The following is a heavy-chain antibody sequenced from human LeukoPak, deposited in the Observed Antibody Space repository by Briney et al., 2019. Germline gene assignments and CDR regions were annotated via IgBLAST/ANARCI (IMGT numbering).Heavy chain of an antibody. D-gene: IGHD6-6*01. V-gene: IGHV1-2*02. CDR1: GYTFTGYY. CDR2: INLNSGGT. CDR3: ARAGHGATSVGEYMNDY. Sequence: ASVKVSCKASGYTFTGYYMHWVRQAPGQGLEWMGWINLNSGGTSYAQKFQGRVTMTRDTSITSAYMELSSLRSDDTAVYYCARAGHGATSVGEYMNDYWGQGTLVTVSS. J-gene: IGHJ4*02.